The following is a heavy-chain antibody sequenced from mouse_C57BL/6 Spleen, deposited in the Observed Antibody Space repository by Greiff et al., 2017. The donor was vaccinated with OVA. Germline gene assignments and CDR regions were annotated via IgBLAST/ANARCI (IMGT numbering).Heavy chain of an antibody. J-gene: IGHJ4*01. D-gene: IGHD4-1*01. V-gene: IGHV2-6*01. CDR3: ARTGKGLDYYAMDY. CDR2: IWGVGST. CDR1: GFSLTSYG. Sequence: QVQLKQSGPGLVAPSQSLSITCTVSGFSLTSYGVDWVRQSPGKGLEWLGVIWGVGSTNYNSALKSRLSISKDNSKSQVFLKMNSLQTDDTAMYYCARTGKGLDYYAMDYWGQGTSVTVSS.